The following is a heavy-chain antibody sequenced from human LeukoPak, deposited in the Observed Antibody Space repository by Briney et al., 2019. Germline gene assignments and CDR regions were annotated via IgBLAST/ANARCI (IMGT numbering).Heavy chain of an antibody. V-gene: IGHV4-59*12. CDR2: FFYSGST. J-gene: IGHJ6*03. CDR3: ARAPAHNYYYMDV. CDR1: GGSLDPYY. Sequence: SETLSLTCSVSGGSLDPYYWSWIRQPPGKGLEWIGYFFYSGSTNYNPSFKSRVIISIDTAKNQISLSLSSVTAADTAVYYCARAPAHNYYYMDVWGKGTTVTVSS.